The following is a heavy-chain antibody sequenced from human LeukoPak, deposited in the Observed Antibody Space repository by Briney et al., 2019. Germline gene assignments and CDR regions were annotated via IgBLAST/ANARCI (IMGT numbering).Heavy chain of an antibody. J-gene: IGHJ4*02. CDR3: AKASPKLWFGEYFFDY. D-gene: IGHD3-10*01. CDR1: GFTFSSYG. Sequence: QPGGSLRLSCAASGFTFSSYGMHWVRQAPGKGLEWVAVISYDGSNKYYADSVKGRFTISRDNSKNTLYLQMNSLRAEDTAVYYCAKASPKLWFGEYFFDYWGQGTLVTVSS. CDR2: ISYDGSNK. V-gene: IGHV3-30*18.